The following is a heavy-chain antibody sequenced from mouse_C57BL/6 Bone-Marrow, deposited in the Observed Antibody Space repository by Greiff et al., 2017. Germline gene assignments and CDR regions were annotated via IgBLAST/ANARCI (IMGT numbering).Heavy chain of an antibody. D-gene: IGHD2-4*01. CDR3: TRAYDYDVGFAY. CDR2: IDSETGGT. Sequence: QVQLQQSGAELVRPGASVTLSCKASGYTFTDYEMHWVKQTPVHGLEWIGAIDSETGGTAYNQKFKGKAILTADKSSSTAYMELRSLTSEDSAVYYCTRAYDYDVGFAYWGQGTLVTVSA. J-gene: IGHJ3*01. CDR1: GYTFTDYE. V-gene: IGHV1-15*01.